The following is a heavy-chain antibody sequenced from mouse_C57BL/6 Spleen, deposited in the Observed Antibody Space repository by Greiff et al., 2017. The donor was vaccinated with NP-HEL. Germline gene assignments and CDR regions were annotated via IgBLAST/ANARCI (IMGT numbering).Heavy chain of an antibody. D-gene: IGHD1-2*01. CDR3: ARERDTAYWYFDV. CDR2: ISSGGSYT. Sequence: EVKLMESGGDLVKPGGSLKLSCAASGFTFSSYGMSWVRQTPDKRLEWVATISSGGSYTYYPDSVKGRFTISRDNAKNTLYLQMSSLKSEDTAMYYCARERDTAYWYFDVWGTGTTVTVSS. CDR1: GFTFSSYG. V-gene: IGHV5-6*01. J-gene: IGHJ1*03.